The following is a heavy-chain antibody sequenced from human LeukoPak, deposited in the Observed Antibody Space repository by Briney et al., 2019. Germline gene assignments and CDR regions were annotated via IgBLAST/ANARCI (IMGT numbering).Heavy chain of an antibody. CDR3: ARGYLNPFMSIFDY. V-gene: IGHV4-31*03. J-gene: IGHJ4*02. CDR1: GGSISSGGYY. D-gene: IGHD6-6*01. Sequence: SQTLSLTCTVSGGSISSGGYYWSWIRQHPGKGLEWIGYIYYSGSTYYNPSLKSRVTISVDTSKNQFSLKLSSVTAADTAVHYCARGYLNPFMSIFDYWGQGTLVTVSS. CDR2: IYYSGST.